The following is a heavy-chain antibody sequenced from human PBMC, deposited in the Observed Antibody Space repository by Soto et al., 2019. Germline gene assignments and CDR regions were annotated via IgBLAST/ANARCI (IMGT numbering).Heavy chain of an antibody. V-gene: IGHV4-59*01. D-gene: IGHD3-10*01. J-gene: IGHJ6*02. Sequence: KPSETLSLTCTVSGGSISTYYWIWIRRPPGKGLEWIGYIYNSGSTHSNPSLQSRVTISVDTSKNQFSLKLSSVTAADTAIYYCARARITMVREVIKYNMDVWGQGTTVTVSS. CDR2: IYNSGST. CDR3: ARARITMVREVIKYNMDV. CDR1: GGSISTYY.